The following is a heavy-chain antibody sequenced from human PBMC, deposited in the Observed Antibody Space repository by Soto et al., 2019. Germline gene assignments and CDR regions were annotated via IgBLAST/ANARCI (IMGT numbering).Heavy chain of an antibody. D-gene: IGHD3-22*01. J-gene: IGHJ3*02. CDR3: AKTDCYYGSGRYGAFDI. Sequence: GASVKVSRKASEYTFTGYYMHWVRQAPGQGREWMGWINPNSGGTNYAQKFQGRVTMTRDTSISTANMELSRLRTDETAVYYCAKTDCYYGSGRYGAFDIWGQGTMVTVSS. CDR2: INPNSGGT. V-gene: IGHV1-2*02. CDR1: EYTFTGYY.